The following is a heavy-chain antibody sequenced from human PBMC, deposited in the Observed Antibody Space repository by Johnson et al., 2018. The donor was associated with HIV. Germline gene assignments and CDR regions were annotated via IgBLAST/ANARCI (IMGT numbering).Heavy chain of an antibody. CDR2: ISWNSGSI. J-gene: IGHJ3*02. D-gene: IGHD6-19*01. Sequence: VQLVESGGGLVQSGGSLRLSCAAAGFTFNMYTMSWVRQAPGKGLAWVSGISWNSGSIGYADSVKGRFTISRDNSKNTLYLHMNSLRAEDTAVYYCAKDLSGRGAIAVAGPPDAFDIWGQGTMVTVSS. CDR3: AKDLSGRGAIAVAGPPDAFDI. V-gene: IGHV3-23*04. CDR1: GFTFNMYT.